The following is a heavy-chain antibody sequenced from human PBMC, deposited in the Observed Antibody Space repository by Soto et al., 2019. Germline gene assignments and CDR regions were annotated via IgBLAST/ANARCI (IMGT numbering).Heavy chain of an antibody. V-gene: IGHV3-30-3*01. D-gene: IGHD6-19*01. CDR2: ISYDGSNK. CDR3: ARETSPHSSGWGYFDY. Sequence: QVQLVESGGGVVQPGRSLRLSCAASGFTFSSYAMHWVRQAPGKGLEWEAVISYDGSNKYYADSVKGRFTISRDNSKNTLYLQMNSLRAEDTAVYYCARETSPHSSGWGYFDYWGQGTLVTVSS. CDR1: GFTFSSYA. J-gene: IGHJ4*02.